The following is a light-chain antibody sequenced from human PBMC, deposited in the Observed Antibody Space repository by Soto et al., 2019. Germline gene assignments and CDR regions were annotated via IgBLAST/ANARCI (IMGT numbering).Light chain of an antibody. CDR1: QGISSY. J-gene: IGKJ4*01. CDR3: QQLNSSPLT. Sequence: IQLTQSPSSLSASVGDRVTITCRASQGISSYLAWYQQKPGKAPKLLIYAASTLQSGVPSRFSGSGSGTYFTLTISSLQPEDFATYYCQQLNSSPLTFGGGTKVDIK. CDR2: AAS. V-gene: IGKV1-9*01.